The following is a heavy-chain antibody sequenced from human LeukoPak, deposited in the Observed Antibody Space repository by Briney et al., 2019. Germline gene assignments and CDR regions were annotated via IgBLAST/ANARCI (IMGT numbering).Heavy chain of an antibody. CDR3: ARAGAYYDILTGYQTLTYYYGMDV. CDR1: GGSISSYY. D-gene: IGHD3-9*01. V-gene: IGHV4-59*01. CDR2: IYYSGST. Sequence: SETLSLTCTVSGGSISSYYWSWIRQPPGKGLEWIGYIYYSGSTNYNPSLKSRVTISVDTSKNQFSLKLSSVTAADTAVYYCARAGAYYDILTGYQTLTYYYGMDVWGRGTTVTVSS. J-gene: IGHJ6*02.